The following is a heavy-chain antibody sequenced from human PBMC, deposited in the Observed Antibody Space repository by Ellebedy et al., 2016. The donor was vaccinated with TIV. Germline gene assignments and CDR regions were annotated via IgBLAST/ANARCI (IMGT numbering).Heavy chain of an antibody. CDR1: GFTVSYNY. Sequence: GESLKISCAASGFTVSYNYMTWVRQAPGKGLQWVSVIYSGGSTYYADSVKGRFTISRENSKNTLYLQINSLRAEDTGVYYGSRGSSMVRGAAWGQGTLVTVSS. V-gene: IGHV3-66*01. D-gene: IGHD3-10*01. CDR3: SRGSSMVRGAA. J-gene: IGHJ4*02. CDR2: IYSGGST.